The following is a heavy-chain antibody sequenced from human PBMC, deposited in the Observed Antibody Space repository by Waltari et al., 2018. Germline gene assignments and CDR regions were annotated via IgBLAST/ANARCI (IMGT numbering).Heavy chain of an antibody. CDR1: GFTFSNHA. CDR3: VNDFWSDHSMGV. V-gene: IGHV3-64D*06. J-gene: IGHJ6*02. D-gene: IGHD3-3*01. CDR2: ISQNGDGK. Sequence: EVQVVESGGGLVQPGGSLRLSCSASGFTFSNHAMHWARQVPGKGLEYVSGISQNGDGKHYEDAVKGRFTISRDNSKNTLYLQMSSLRTEDTAVYYCVNDFWSDHSMGVWGQGTTVTVSS.